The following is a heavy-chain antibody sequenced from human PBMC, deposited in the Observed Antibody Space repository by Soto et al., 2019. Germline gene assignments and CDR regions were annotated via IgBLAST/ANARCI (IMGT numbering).Heavy chain of an antibody. V-gene: IGHV3-74*01. CDR2: IRPDGSGA. CDR1: GFTFSTYW. Sequence: EVQLVESGGDLVQPGGSLRLSCAASGFTFSTYWMHWVRQVPGKGLVWVSRIRPDGSGATYADSVKGRFTISRDNAKNTLYLQMNSLRAEYTAVYYCVRDASLLFLDYWGQGTLVTVSS. J-gene: IGHJ4*02. CDR3: VRDASLLFLDY.